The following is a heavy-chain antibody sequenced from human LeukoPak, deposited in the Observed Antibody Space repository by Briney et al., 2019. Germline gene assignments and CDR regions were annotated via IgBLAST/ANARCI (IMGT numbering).Heavy chain of an antibody. D-gene: IGHD3-9*01. CDR1: GGSFSGYY. Sequence: SETLSLTRAVYGGSFSGYYWSWIRQPPGKGLEWIGDINHSGSTNYNPSLKSRVTISVDTSKNQFSLKLSSVTAADTAVHYCARYDLLTVWYSWGQGTLVTVSS. CDR2: INHSGST. J-gene: IGHJ4*02. CDR3: ARYDLLTVWYS. V-gene: IGHV4-34*01.